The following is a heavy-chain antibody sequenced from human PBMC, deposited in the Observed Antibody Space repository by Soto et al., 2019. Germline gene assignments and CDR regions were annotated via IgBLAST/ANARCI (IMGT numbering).Heavy chain of an antibody. Sequence: ASVKVSCKASGYTFTSYGISWVRQAPGQGLEWMGWISAYNGNTNYAQKLQGRVTMTTDTSTSTADMELRSLRSDDTAVYYCAVSLAYCGGDCYDYWGQGTRVTVSS. CDR1: GYTFTSYG. D-gene: IGHD2-21*01. CDR2: ISAYNGNT. J-gene: IGHJ4*02. CDR3: AVSLAYCGGDCYDY. V-gene: IGHV1-18*01.